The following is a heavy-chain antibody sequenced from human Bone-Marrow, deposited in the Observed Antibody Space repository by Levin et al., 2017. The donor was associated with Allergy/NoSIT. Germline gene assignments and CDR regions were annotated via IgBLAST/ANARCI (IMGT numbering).Heavy chain of an antibody. J-gene: IGHJ5*02. CDR1: GFTFSDYY. D-gene: IGHD1-26*01. Sequence: GESLKISCAASGFTFSDYYMSWIRQAPGKGLEWVSYISSSGSTIYYADSVKGRFTISRDNAKNSLYLQMNSLRAEDTAVYYCARAGRGVKGWFDPWGQGTLVTVSS. CDR3: ARAGRGVKGWFDP. CDR2: ISSSGSTI. V-gene: IGHV3-11*01.